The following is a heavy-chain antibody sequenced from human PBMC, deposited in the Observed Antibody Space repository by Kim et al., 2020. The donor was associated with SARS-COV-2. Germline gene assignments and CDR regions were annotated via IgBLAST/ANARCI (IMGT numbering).Heavy chain of an antibody. CDR2: IIPILGIA. Sequence: SVKVSCKASGGTFSSYTISWVRQAPGQGLEWMGRIIPILGIANYAQKFQGRVTITADKSTSTAYMELSSLRSEDTAVYYCARDDLVVGATDSYWGQGTLVTVSS. V-gene: IGHV1-69*04. J-gene: IGHJ4*02. CDR3: ARDDLVVGATDSY. D-gene: IGHD1-26*01. CDR1: GGTFSSYT.